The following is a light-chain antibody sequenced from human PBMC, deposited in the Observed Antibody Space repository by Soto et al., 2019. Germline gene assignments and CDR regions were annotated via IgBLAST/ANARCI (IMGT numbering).Light chain of an antibody. V-gene: IGLV1-40*01. J-gene: IGLJ1*01. CDR3: QSFDAGVSGYV. CDR1: GLNIGAGYD. Sequence: QSVLTQPPPVSGALGQRVTISCTGSGLNIGAGYDVHWYQQLPGTAPKVVIYGNKIRPSGVPDRFSGSKSGTSASLAITGLQAEDEAEYYCQSFDAGVSGYVFGPGTKLTVL. CDR2: GNK.